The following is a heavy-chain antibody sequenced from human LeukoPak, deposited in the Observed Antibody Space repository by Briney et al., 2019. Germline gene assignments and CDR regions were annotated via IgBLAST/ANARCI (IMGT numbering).Heavy chain of an antibody. J-gene: IGHJ3*02. Sequence: SETLSLTCTVSGGSISSGSYYWSWIRQPAGKGLEWIGRIHTSGSTNYNPSLKSRVTISVDTSRNQFSLKLSSVTAADTAVYYCAGGLGTGDAFDIWGQGTMVTVSS. CDR2: IHTSGST. CDR3: AGGLGTGDAFDI. CDR1: GGSISSGSYY. D-gene: IGHD7-27*01. V-gene: IGHV4-61*02.